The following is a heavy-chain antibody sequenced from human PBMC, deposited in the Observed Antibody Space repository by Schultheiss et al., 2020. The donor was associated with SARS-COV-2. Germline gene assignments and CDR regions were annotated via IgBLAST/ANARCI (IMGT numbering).Heavy chain of an antibody. J-gene: IGHJ4*02. CDR3: ARTDGDLDY. Sequence: GESLKISCAASGFTFSSYAMHWVRQAPGKGLEWEAVIWYDGMNKYYADSVKGRFTINRDNSKNTLYLDMNSLKPEDTAVYYCARTDGDLDYWGQGTLVTVSS. CDR1: GFTFSSYA. D-gene: IGHD4-17*01. V-gene: IGHV3-33*08. CDR2: IWYDGMNK.